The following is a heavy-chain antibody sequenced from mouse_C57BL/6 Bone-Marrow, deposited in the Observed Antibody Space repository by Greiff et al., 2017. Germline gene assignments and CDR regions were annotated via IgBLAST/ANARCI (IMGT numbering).Heavy chain of an antibody. D-gene: IGHD2-3*01. J-gene: IGHJ1*03. CDR1: GYTFTSYW. CDR2: IYPGSGST. Sequence: VQLQQPGAELVKPGASVKMSCKASGYTFTSYWITWVKQRPGQGLEWIGDIYPGSGSTNYNEKFKSKATLTVDTSSSTAYMQLRSLTSDDSAVYYCARRVSIYDGYYGGYFDVWGTGTTVTVSS. V-gene: IGHV1-55*01. CDR3: ARRVSIYDGYYGGYFDV.